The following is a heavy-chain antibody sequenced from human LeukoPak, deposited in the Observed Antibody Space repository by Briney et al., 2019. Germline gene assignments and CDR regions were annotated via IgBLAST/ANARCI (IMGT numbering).Heavy chain of an antibody. V-gene: IGHV4-59*01. J-gene: IGHJ4*02. Sequence: SEILSLTCTVSGGSISSYYWSWIRQPPGKGLEWIGYNCNSGTTNYNASLKSRVTMSVDTSKIQFSLRLRSVTAADTAMYYCARVPLENNIATYIDYWGQGTLVTVSS. CDR3: ARVPLENNIATYIDY. CDR2: NCNSGTT. D-gene: IGHD2/OR15-2a*01. CDR1: GGSISSYY.